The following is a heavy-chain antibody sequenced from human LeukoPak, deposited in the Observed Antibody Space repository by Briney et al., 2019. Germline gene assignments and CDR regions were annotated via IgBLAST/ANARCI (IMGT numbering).Heavy chain of an antibody. D-gene: IGHD3-10*01. J-gene: IGHJ4*02. Sequence: GASVKVSCKASGYTFTRYGISWVRQAPGQGLEWMGWISAYNGNTNYAQKLQGRVTMTTDTSTSTAYMELRSLRSDDTAVYYCARGLGKWASTTLGEDWGQGTLVTVSS. CDR1: GYTFTRYG. CDR3: ARGLGKWASTTLGED. CDR2: ISAYNGNT. V-gene: IGHV1-18*01.